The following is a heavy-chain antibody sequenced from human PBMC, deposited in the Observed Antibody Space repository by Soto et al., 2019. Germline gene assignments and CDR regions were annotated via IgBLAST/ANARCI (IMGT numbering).Heavy chain of an antibody. Sequence: QVQLVQSGAEVKKPGASVKVSCKASGYTFTGYYMHWVRQAPGQGLEWMGWINPNSGGTDYAQKFQGWVTMTRDTYISKAYKELSRLRSDDTAVYDSGRAGHSCRPASYYYCMDVLGQGSTGTDSS. CDR3: GRAGHSCRPASYYYCMDV. V-gene: IGHV1-2*04. CDR2: INPNSGGT. CDR1: GYTFTGYY. J-gene: IGHJ6*02. D-gene: IGHD6-13*01.